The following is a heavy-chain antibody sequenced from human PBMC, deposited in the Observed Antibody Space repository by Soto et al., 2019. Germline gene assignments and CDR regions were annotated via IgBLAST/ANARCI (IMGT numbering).Heavy chain of an antibody. CDR3: ATSNWFDP. J-gene: IGHJ5*02. CDR1: GGSISSRGYY. Sequence: QLQLQESGPGLVKPSETLSLTCTVSGGSISSRGYYWGWIRQPPGKGLEWIGTIYYSGSTYYNPSXKSRVTLPVDTSKNQFSLKLSSVTAADTAVYYCATSNWFDPWGQGTLVTVSS. CDR2: IYYSGST. V-gene: IGHV4-39*01.